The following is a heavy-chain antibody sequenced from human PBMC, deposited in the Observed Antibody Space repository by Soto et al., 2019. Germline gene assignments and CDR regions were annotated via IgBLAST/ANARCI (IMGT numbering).Heavy chain of an antibody. Sequence: SETLSLTCTVSGGSISSYYWSWIRQPAGKGLEWIGRIYTSGSTNYNPSLKSRATMSVDTSKNQFSLKLSSVTAADTAVYYCARGYCSGGSCYRVYGMDVWGQGTTVTVSS. V-gene: IGHV4-4*07. CDR1: GGSISSYY. J-gene: IGHJ6*02. CDR2: IYTSGST. CDR3: ARGYCSGGSCYRVYGMDV. D-gene: IGHD2-15*01.